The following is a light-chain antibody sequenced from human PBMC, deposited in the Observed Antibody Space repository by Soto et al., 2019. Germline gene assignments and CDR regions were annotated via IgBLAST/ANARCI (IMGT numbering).Light chain of an antibody. CDR1: QSISSW. Sequence: DIQMTQSPSTLSASVGDRVTITCRASQSISSWLAWYQQKTGKAPKLLIYDASSLESGVPSRFSGSGSGTEFTLTISSLQADDFATYCCQQYNSYPYTFGQGTKLEIK. CDR3: QQYNSYPYT. CDR2: DAS. V-gene: IGKV1-5*01. J-gene: IGKJ2*01.